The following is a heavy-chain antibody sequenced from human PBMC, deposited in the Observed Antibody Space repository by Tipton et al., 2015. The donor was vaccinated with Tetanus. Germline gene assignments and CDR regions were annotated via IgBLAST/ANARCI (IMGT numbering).Heavy chain of an antibody. CDR3: ARGGSYSYGPRGFDR. Sequence: TLSLTCAVYGGSFSAYYWSWIRQSPGKGLEWIGEINHSRSTTYSPSFKSRVTISVDTPKNQFSLNLTSLTVADTAVYYCARGGSYSYGPRGFDRWGRGTLVTVSS. CDR2: INHSRST. D-gene: IGHD5-18*01. V-gene: IGHV4-34*01. J-gene: IGHJ2*01. CDR1: GGSFSAYY.